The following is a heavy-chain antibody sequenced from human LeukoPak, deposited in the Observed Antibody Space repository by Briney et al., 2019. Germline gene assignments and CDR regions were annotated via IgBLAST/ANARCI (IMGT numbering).Heavy chain of an antibody. Sequence: ASVKVSCKASGYSFTSYGITWVRQAPGQRLERMGWINANNGNTNYEQKLQGRVTMTTDTSTNTVYMEVRSLRSDDTAVYYCARGPIAAAGDYWGQGTLVTVSS. J-gene: IGHJ4*02. D-gene: IGHD6-13*01. V-gene: IGHV1-18*01. CDR1: GYSFTSYG. CDR3: ARGPIAAAGDY. CDR2: INANNGNT.